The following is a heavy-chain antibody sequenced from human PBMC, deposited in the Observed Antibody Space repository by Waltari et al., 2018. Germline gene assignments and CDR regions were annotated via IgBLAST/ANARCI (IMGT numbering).Heavy chain of an antibody. J-gene: IGHJ5*02. Sequence: QLVDSGGGLVKPGGSLRLSCAASGFIFRSYSMPWVRQAPGKGLEWVSSISNSGSFVYYGDSVKGRFTISRDNAKNSLSLQMNNLRVEDTAVYYCTRGVRLEAAWVSYNWFDTWGQGTLVTVSS. CDR3: TRGVRLEAAWVSYNWFDT. D-gene: IGHD3-16*01. CDR1: GFIFRSYS. V-gene: IGHV3-21*01. CDR2: ISNSGSFV.